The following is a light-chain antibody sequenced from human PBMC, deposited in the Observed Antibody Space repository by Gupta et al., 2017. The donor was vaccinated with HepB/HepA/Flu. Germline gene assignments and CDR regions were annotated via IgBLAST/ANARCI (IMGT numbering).Light chain of an antibody. CDR3: FSYAGNDNWV. Sequence: QSAPTQPPSASGSPGQSVTISCTGNSSDIGAYNLVSWYQQHPGKAPKLIIYDVFPRTSGVPDRFSGSKSGNTASLTVSGLQAEDEADYYCFSYAGNDNWVFGGGTKVTVL. V-gene: IGLV2-8*01. CDR2: DVF. CDR1: SSDIGAYNL. J-gene: IGLJ1*01.